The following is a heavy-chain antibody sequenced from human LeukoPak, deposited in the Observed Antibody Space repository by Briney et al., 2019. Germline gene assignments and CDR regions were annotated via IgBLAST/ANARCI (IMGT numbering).Heavy chain of an antibody. CDR3: AKVDGGLASAGTPDH. CDR2: IDWKGRPT. V-gene: IGHV3-20*04. CDR1: GFSFDDYD. Sequence: GGSLRLSCAASGFSFDDYDMAWLRQAPGKGLEWVSDIDWKGRPTSYADSVKGRFTISRDNAQKSLYLQMDSLRAEDTAIYYCAKVDGGLASAGTPDHWGQGTLVTVSS. D-gene: IGHD6-13*01. J-gene: IGHJ4*02.